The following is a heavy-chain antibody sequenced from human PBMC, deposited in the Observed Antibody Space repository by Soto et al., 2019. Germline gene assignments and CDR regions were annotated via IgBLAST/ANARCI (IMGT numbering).Heavy chain of an antibody. CDR3: ARREIQGPIDY. CDR1: GYSISSSNW. J-gene: IGHJ4*02. CDR2: IYYSGTT. Sequence: QVQLQESGPGLVKPSDTLSLTCAVSGYSISSSNWWGWIRQPPGKGLEWIGYIYYSGTTYYNPSLKSRVTISVDTPKNQFSLKLTSVTTVDTAVYYCARREIQGPIDYWGQVTLVTVAA. V-gene: IGHV4-28*01. D-gene: IGHD1-26*01.